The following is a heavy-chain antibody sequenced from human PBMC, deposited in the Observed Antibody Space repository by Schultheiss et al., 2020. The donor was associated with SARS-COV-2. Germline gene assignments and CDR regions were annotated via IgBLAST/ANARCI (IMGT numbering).Heavy chain of an antibody. CDR1: GGSISSYY. J-gene: IGHJ6*02. V-gene: IGHV4-4*07. CDR2: IYTSGST. Sequence: SETLSLTCTVSGGSISSYYWSWIRQPAGKGLEWIGRIYTSGSTNYNPSLKSRVTMSVDTSKNQFSLKLSSVTAADTAVYYCARNEYSSSSLVLHYYYGMDVWGQGTTVTVSS. CDR3: ARNEYSSSSLVLHYYYGMDV. D-gene: IGHD6-6*01.